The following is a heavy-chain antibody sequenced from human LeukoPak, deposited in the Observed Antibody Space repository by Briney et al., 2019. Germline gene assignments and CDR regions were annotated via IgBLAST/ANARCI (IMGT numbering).Heavy chain of an antibody. CDR3: ARDLGYCSGDSCYALGWFDP. Sequence: SETLSLTCTVSGGFISSGNYYWSWIRQPAGKALEWVGRSDSSGTTNYNPSLKSRVTISVDTSKNHFSLRLSSATAADTAIYYCARDLGYCSGDSCYALGWFDPWGQGTLVTVSS. CDR2: SDSSGTT. D-gene: IGHD2-15*01. J-gene: IGHJ5*02. V-gene: IGHV4-61*02. CDR1: GGFISSGNYY.